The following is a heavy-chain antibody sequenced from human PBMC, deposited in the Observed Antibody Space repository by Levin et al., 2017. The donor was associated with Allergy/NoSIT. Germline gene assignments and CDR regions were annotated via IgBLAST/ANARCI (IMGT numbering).Heavy chain of an antibody. CDR2: ISSSGSTI. CDR1: GFTFSDYY. V-gene: IGHV3-11*01. Sequence: LSLTCAASGFTFSDYYMSWIRQAPGKGLEWVSYISSSGSTIYYADSVKGRFTISRDNAKNSLYLQMNSLRAEDTAVYYCARVGLYQLIWVDQAAWFDPWGQGTLVTVSS. J-gene: IGHJ5*02. CDR3: ARVGLYQLIWVDQAAWFDP. D-gene: IGHD2-2*01.